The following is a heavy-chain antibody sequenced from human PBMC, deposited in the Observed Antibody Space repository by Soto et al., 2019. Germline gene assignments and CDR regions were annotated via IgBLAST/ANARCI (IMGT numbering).Heavy chain of an antibody. CDR1: GYTFTSYD. CDR3: AREKTCYGMDV. CDR2: MNPNSGNT. V-gene: IGHV1-8*01. J-gene: IGHJ6*02. Sequence: QVQLVQSGAEVKKPGASVNVSCKASGYTFTSYDINWVRQATGQGLEWMGWMNPNSGNTGYAQKFQGRVTMTRNTSIRTAYTELSSLRSEDTAGYYCAREKTCYGMDVWGQGNTVTVSS.